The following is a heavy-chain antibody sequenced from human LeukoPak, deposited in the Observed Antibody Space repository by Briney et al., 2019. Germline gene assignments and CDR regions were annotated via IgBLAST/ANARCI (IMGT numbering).Heavy chain of an antibody. CDR3: AGSDGYSYPN. CDR1: VGSISSSDYY. Sequence: SETLSLTGTVSVGSISSSDYYWGWIRQPPGKGLEWIGSIYYSVTTYYNPSLKSRVTISVDTSKNQFSLKLNSVTAADTAVYYCAGSDGYSYPNWGQGTLVTVSS. J-gene: IGHJ4*02. CDR2: IYYSVTT. V-gene: IGHV4-39*07. D-gene: IGHD5-18*01.